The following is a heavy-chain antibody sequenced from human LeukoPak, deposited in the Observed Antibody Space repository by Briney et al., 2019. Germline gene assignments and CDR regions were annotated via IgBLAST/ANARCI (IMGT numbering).Heavy chain of an antibody. V-gene: IGHV1-69*13. Sequence: GASVKVSCKASGGTFSSYAISWVRQAPGQGLEWMGGIIPIFGTANYAQEFQGRVTITADESTSTAYMELSSLRSEDTAVYYCASIRRSRDGYNSNPWGQGTLVTVSS. D-gene: IGHD5-24*01. CDR1: GGTFSSYA. J-gene: IGHJ5*02. CDR3: ASIRRSRDGYNSNP. CDR2: IIPIFGTA.